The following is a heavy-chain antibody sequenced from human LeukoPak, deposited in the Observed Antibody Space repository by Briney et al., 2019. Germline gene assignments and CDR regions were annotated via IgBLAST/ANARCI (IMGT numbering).Heavy chain of an antibody. Sequence: GGSLRLSCAASGFTIGGFAMTWVRQAPGKGLEWVSSIGSDYKTHYSESVKGRFAISRDNSQSTVYLQMNSLKTEDTAVYYCSRLVEDTVTYPRGDWGQGTLVTVSS. J-gene: IGHJ4*02. CDR3: SRLVEDTVTYPRGD. CDR1: GFTIGGFA. D-gene: IGHD4-17*01. CDR2: IGSDYKT. V-gene: IGHV3-23*01.